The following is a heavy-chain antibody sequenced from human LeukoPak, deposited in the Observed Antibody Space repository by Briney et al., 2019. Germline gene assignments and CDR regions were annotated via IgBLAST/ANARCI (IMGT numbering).Heavy chain of an antibody. D-gene: IGHD6-19*01. Sequence: GGSLRLSCAASGFTFSSYAMSWVRQAPGKGLEWVSAISGSGGSTNYADSVKGRFTISRDNSKNTLYLQMNSLRAEDTAVYYCATSTTYIAVAVPFDYWGQGTLVTVSS. CDR2: ISGSGGST. J-gene: IGHJ4*02. CDR1: GFTFSSYA. CDR3: ATSTTYIAVAVPFDY. V-gene: IGHV3-23*01.